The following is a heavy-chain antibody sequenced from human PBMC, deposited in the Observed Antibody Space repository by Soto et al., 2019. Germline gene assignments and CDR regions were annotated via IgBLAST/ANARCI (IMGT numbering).Heavy chain of an antibody. CDR1: GYTFTNYA. CDR2: INACNRNT. J-gene: IGHJ3*02. CDR3: ARVYYYVWGSYPSGAFDI. D-gene: IGHD3-16*01. Sequence: QVHLVQSGAEVKKPGASVKDSCKASGYTFTNYAIHWVRQAPGQRLEWMGWINACNRNTEYSQKFQGRIIMTKDITATTAHMELRSLTSEDTAVYYCARVYYYVWGSYPSGAFDIWGQGTVVTVSS. V-gene: IGHV1-3*01.